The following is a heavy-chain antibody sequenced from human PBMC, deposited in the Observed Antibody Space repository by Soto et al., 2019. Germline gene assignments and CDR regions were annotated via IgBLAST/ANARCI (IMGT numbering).Heavy chain of an antibody. D-gene: IGHD6-13*01. CDR2: IYYSGST. Sequence: PSETLSLTCTVSGGSISSSSYYWGWIRQPPGKGLEWIGSIYYSGSTYYNPSLKSRVTISVDTSKNQFSLKLSSVTAADTAVYYCARITLGYSSSWYDYWGQGTLVTVSS. V-gene: IGHV4-39*01. CDR1: GGSISSSSYY. J-gene: IGHJ4*02. CDR3: ARITLGYSSSWYDY.